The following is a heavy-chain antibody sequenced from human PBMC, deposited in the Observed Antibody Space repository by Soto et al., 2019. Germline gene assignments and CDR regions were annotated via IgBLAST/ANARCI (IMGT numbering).Heavy chain of an antibody. V-gene: IGHV3-30*18. CDR1: GFIFKDYG. CDR3: VKGDLDTAVVNSPDAFDF. D-gene: IGHD5-18*01. J-gene: IGHJ3*01. Sequence: LRVSCEASGFIFKDYGMHWVRQAPGKGLDWVAVISFDGNNKYYAQSVKGRFTISRDNSKNTLFLHMDSLRREDTAVYHCVKGDLDTAVVNSPDAFDFWGQGTMVTVSS. CDR2: ISFDGNNK.